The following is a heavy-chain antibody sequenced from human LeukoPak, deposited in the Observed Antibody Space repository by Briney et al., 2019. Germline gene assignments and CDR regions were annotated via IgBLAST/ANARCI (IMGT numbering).Heavy chain of an antibody. V-gene: IGHV1-69*04. Sequence: SVKVSCKASGGTFSSYTISWVRQAPGQGLEWMGRIIPILGIANYAQKFQGRVTITADKPTNRAYMELSSLRSEDTAVYYCAREDYMDVWGKGTTVTVSS. CDR3: AREDYMDV. CDR2: IIPILGIA. CDR1: GGTFSSYT. J-gene: IGHJ6*03.